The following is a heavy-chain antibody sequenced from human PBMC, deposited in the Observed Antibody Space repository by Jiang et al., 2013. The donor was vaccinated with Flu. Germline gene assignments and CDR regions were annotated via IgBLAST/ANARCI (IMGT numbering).Heavy chain of an antibody. CDR2: ISAYNGNT. CDR1: GYTFTTYG. J-gene: IGHJ5*02. Sequence: GAEVKKPGASVKVSCKASGYTFTTYGISWVRQAPGQGLEWMGWISAYNGNTNYAESLQGRVTMTTDTSTSTAYMELRSLRSDDTAVYYCARDKPDYDILTGYYRDWFDPWGQGTLVTVSS. V-gene: IGHV1-18*01. D-gene: IGHD3-9*01. CDR3: ARDKPDYDILTGYYRDWFDP.